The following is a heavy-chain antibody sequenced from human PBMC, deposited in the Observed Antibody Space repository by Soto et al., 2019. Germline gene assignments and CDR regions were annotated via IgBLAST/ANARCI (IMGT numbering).Heavy chain of an antibody. CDR3: ARQEYCSSTSCYKVDS. D-gene: IGHD2-2*02. CDR2: IYLGDSNT. CDR1: GKSFTSYW. Sequence: ESLRMCCTGSGKSFTSYWIGLVRQMPGKGLEWMGIIYLGDSNTRYSPTFQGQVTISADRSISTAYLQWSSLKASDTAMYYCARQEYCSSTSCYKVDSWGQGTLVTVSS. V-gene: IGHV5-51*01. J-gene: IGHJ4*02.